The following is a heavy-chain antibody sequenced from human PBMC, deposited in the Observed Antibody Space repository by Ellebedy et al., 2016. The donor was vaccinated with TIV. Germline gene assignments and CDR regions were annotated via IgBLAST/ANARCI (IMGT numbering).Heavy chain of an antibody. CDR3: AKVGYGAGTILSGYYYGMDV. Sequence: GESLKISCAASGFTFSSYAMSWVRQAPGKGLEWVSAISGSGGSTYYADSVKGRFTISRDNSKNTLYLQMNSLRAEDTAVYYGAKVGYGAGTILSGYYYGMDVWGQGTTVTVSS. J-gene: IGHJ6*02. CDR1: GFTFSSYA. D-gene: IGHD3-10*01. CDR2: ISGSGGST. V-gene: IGHV3-23*01.